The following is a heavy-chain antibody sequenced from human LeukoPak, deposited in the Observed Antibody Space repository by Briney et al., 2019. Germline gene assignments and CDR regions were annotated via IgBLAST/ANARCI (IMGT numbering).Heavy chain of an antibody. D-gene: IGHD3-3*01. J-gene: IGHJ5*02. Sequence: SGTLSLTCAVSGVSISSSNWWSWVRQPPGKGLEWIGEIYHSGSTNYNPSLKSRVTISVDKSKNQFSLKLSSVTAADTAVYYCAREGRDFWSGSRGWFDPWGQGTLVTVSS. CDR3: AREGRDFWSGSRGWFDP. V-gene: IGHV4-4*02. CDR2: IYHSGST. CDR1: GVSISSSNW.